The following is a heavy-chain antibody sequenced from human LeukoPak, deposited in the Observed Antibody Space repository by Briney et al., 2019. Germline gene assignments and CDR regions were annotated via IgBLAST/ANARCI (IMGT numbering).Heavy chain of an antibody. CDR1: GGSISSYY. CDR2: IYYSGST. V-gene: IGHV4-59*01. J-gene: IGHJ4*02. CDR3: ARPKWYGGNSGSFVWVY. D-gene: IGHD4-23*01. Sequence: SETLSLTCTVSGGSISSYYWSWIRQPPGKGLEWIGYIYYSGSTNYNPSLKSRVTISVDTSKNQFSLKLSSVTAADTAVYYCARPKWYGGNSGSFVWVYWGQGTLVTVSS.